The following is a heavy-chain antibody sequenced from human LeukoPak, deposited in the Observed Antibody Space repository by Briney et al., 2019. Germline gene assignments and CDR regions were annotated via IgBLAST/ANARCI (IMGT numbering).Heavy chain of an antibody. V-gene: IGHV4-30-2*01. CDR1: GGSISSGGYS. CDR2: IYHSGST. J-gene: IGHJ5*02. Sequence: SQTLSLTCAVSGGSISSGGYSWSWVRQPPGKGLEWIGYIYHSGSTYYNPSLKSRVTISVDRSKNQFSLKLSSVTAADTAVYYCARDRVGPWGQGTLVTVSS. CDR3: ARDRVGP.